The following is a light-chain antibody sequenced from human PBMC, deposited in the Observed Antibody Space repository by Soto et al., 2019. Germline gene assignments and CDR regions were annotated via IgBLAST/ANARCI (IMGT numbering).Light chain of an antibody. J-gene: IGLJ2*01. CDR2: DVS. V-gene: IGLV2-14*03. CDR3: SSHTSSSTI. CDR1: SSDLGGYKY. Sequence: QSALTQPASVSGSPGRSITISCIGSSSDLGGYKYVSWYQHHPGKAPKLIIYDVSNRPSGVSRRFSGSKSGNTASLTISGLQAEDEAHYYCSSHTSSSTIFGGGTKLTVL.